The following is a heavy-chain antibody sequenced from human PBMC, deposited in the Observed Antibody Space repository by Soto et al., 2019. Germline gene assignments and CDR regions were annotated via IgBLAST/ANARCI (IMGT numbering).Heavy chain of an antibody. J-gene: IGHJ6*03. CDR1: GGSISSYY. V-gene: IGHV4-59*01. CDR2: IYYSGST. Sequence: ASETLSLTCTVSGGSISSYYWSWIRQPPGKGLEWIGYIYYSGSTNYNPSLKSRVTISVDTSKNQFSLKLSSVTAADTAVYYCARASGDYPYYYYYYMDVWGKGTTVTVSS. CDR3: ARASGDYPYYYYYYMDV. D-gene: IGHD4-17*01.